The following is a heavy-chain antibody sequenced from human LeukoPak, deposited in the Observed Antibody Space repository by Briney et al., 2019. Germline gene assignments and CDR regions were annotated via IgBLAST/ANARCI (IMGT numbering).Heavy chain of an antibody. D-gene: IGHD5-12*01. CDR3: AGXAGGGYARAFDI. J-gene: IGHJ3*02. CDR1: GGSISSYS. Sequence: SETLSLTCIVSGGSISSYSWTWIRQPAGEGLEWIGRIYTSGTTNYNPSLTSRVTMSVDTSKNQCSLKLSSVTAADTAGYYFAGXAGGGYARAFDIWGQGTMVTVSS. V-gene: IGHV4-4*07. CDR2: IYTSGTT.